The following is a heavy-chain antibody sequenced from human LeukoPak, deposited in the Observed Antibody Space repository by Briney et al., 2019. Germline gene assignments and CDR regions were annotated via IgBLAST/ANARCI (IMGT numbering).Heavy chain of an antibody. V-gene: IGHV1-18*04. CDR3: ARARLYCSGGSCFPFDY. CDR1: GYTFTSYG. CDR2: ISAYNGNT. D-gene: IGHD2-15*01. Sequence: ASVKVSCKASGYTFTSYGISWVRQAPGQGLEWMGWISAYNGNTNYAQKFQGRVTMTTDTSTSTAYMELRSLRSDDTAVYYCARARLYCSGGSCFPFDYWGQGTLVTVSS. J-gene: IGHJ4*02.